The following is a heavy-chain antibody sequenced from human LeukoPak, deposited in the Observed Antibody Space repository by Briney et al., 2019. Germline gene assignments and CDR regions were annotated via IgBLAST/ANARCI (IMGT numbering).Heavy chain of an antibody. V-gene: IGHV3-53*01. Sequence: GGSLRLSCAASGFTVSSNYMSWVRAAPGEGRGWGSVIYSGGNTYYAESVKGRFTISRESSMNTPYLTMNSLSGEDTAVYYGARGRRYFDYWGQGTLVTVSS. CDR1: GFTVSSNY. CDR2: IYSGGNT. CDR3: ARGRRYFDY. J-gene: IGHJ4*02. D-gene: IGHD3-9*01.